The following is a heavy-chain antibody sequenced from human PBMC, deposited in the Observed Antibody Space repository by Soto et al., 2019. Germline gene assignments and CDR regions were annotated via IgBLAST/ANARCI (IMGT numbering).Heavy chain of an antibody. Sequence: PGXALRLSCRGSGYSFTNFFIVWVRQMPCKGLEWMGMVYPDDSDTKYNPSFEGQVTITKDTSKNQVVLTMTNMDPVDTATYYCAHSMAIDFWSAHYGMDVWGQGTTVTVSS. CDR1: GYSFTNFF. V-gene: IGHV5-51*01. CDR3: AHSMAIDFWSAHYGMDV. J-gene: IGHJ6*02. CDR2: VYPDDSDT. D-gene: IGHD3-3*01.